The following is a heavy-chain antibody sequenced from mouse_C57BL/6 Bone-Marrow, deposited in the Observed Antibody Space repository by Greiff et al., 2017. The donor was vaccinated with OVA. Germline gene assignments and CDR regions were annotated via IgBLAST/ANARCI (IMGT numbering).Heavy chain of an antibody. V-gene: IGHV1-11*01. CDR3: VRCSRFDY. Sequence: VQLQQSGAELVSPGASVTLSCKASGYTFTDHIMNWVKLRPGQGLEWIGRIYPVSGGTNYNQKFMGKATFSVDRSSSTAYMVLHRLTSEDPAVYYCVRCSRFDYWGQGTTLTVSA. CDR1: GYTFTDHI. CDR2: IYPVSGGT. D-gene: IGHD1-1*01. J-gene: IGHJ2*01.